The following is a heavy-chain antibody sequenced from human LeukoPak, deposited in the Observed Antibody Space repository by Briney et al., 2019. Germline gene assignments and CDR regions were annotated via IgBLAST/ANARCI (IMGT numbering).Heavy chain of an antibody. V-gene: IGHV4-61*05. D-gene: IGHD6-19*01. J-gene: IGHJ4*02. Sequence: PSETLSLTFTVSGGSISSSSYYWGWIRQPPGKGLEWIGYIYHSGSTNYNPSLKSRVTISVDKSKNQFSLKLSSVTAADTAVYYCARESSVAAPFDYWGQGTLVTVSS. CDR1: GGSISSSSYY. CDR3: ARESSVAAPFDY. CDR2: IYHSGST.